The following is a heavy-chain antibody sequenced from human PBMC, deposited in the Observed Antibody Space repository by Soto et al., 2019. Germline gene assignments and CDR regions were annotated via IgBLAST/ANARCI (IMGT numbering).Heavy chain of an antibody. D-gene: IGHD3-3*01. Sequence: QTGGSLRLSCTSSTVTINVHGIQWVRQAPGKGLEWVAFISNDGRAQYYADSVKGRFTISRDYSKNTVDLQMNSLRNEETAVYYCARDIWSGDYKWFDSWGPGTLVTVSS. CDR1: TVTINVHG. J-gene: IGHJ5*01. CDR3: ARDIWSGDYKWFDS. V-gene: IGHV3-30*03. CDR2: ISNDGRAQ.